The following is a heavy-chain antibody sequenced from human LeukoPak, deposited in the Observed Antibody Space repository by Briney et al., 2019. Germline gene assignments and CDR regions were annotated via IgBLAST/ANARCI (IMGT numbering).Heavy chain of an antibody. V-gene: IGHV1-8*01. CDR2: MNPNSGNT. Sequence: ASVKVSCKASGYTFTSYDINWVRQATGQGLEWMGWMNPNSGNTGYAQKFQGRVTMTRNTSISTAYMELSSLGSEDKAVYYCARGYGDYGGGWFDPWGQGTLVTVSS. CDR3: ARGYGDYGGGWFDP. CDR1: GYTFTSYD. D-gene: IGHD4-17*01. J-gene: IGHJ5*02.